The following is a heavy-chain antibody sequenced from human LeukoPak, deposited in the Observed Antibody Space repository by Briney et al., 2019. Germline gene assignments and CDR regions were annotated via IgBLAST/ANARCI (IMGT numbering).Heavy chain of an antibody. V-gene: IGHV3-74*01. J-gene: IGHJ5*02. Sequence: PGGSPRLSCAASGFTFSHHWMHWGRQAPGKGLVWVSHISSDESSTTYADSVKGRFTISRDNRKNTLYLQMNSLRVEDTAMYYCTRNPDGRNWFDPWGQGTLVTVSS. CDR1: GFTFSHHW. D-gene: IGHD1-14*01. CDR3: TRNPDGRNWFDP. CDR2: ISSDESST.